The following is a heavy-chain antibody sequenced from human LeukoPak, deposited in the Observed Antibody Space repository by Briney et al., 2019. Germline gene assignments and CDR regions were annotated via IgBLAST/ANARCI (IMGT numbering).Heavy chain of an antibody. CDR1: GFTFSSYA. J-gene: IGHJ4*02. CDR3: AKDLDSSSWYGAPVDY. V-gene: IGHV3-23*01. CDR2: ISGSGGST. Sequence: GGSLRLSCAASGFTFSSYAMSWVRQAPGKGLEWVSAISGSGGSTYYADSVKGRFTISRDNSKNTLYLQMNSLRAEDTAVYYCAKDLDSSSWYGAPVDYWGQGTLVTVSS. D-gene: IGHD6-13*01.